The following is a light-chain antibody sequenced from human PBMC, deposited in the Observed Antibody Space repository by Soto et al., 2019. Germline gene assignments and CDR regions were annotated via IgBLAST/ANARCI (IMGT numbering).Light chain of an antibody. Sequence: DIQLTQSASSLSASVGDRVIITCQASQVITNYLNWYQQKPGKAPKLLIYDISTLEIGVPSRFSGSGSGTDFTFTITGLQPEDIATYFCQQYENLPYTFGQGTKLEI. CDR1: QVITNY. CDR3: QQYENLPYT. J-gene: IGKJ2*01. CDR2: DIS. V-gene: IGKV1-33*01.